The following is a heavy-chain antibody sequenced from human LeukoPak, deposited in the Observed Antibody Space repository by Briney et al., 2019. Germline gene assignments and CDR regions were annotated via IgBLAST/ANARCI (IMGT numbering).Heavy chain of an antibody. CDR2: INTNTGNP. Sequence: ASVKVSCKASGYTFTSYGISWVRQAPGQGLEWMGWINTNTGNPTYAQGFTGRFVFSLDTSVSTAYLQISSLKAEDTAVYYCARERGLWFGELLPNYYYGMDVWGQGTTVTVSS. CDR1: GYTFTSYG. V-gene: IGHV7-4-1*02. J-gene: IGHJ6*02. CDR3: ARERGLWFGELLPNYYYGMDV. D-gene: IGHD3-10*01.